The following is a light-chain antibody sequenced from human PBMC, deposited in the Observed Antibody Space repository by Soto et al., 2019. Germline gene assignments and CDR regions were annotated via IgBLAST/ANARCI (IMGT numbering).Light chain of an antibody. CDR3: QQYGSSPIT. Sequence: EIVLTQSPGTLSLSPGERATLSCRASQSVSSGYLAWYQQKPGQAPRLLIYGASSRATGIPDRFSGSGSGTNFTLTISRLEPEDSAVNYCQQYGSSPITFGPGTKVDIK. CDR1: QSVSSGY. CDR2: GAS. J-gene: IGKJ3*01. V-gene: IGKV3-20*01.